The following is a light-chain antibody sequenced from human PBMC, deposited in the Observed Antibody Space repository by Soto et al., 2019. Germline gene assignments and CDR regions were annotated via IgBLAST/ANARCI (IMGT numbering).Light chain of an antibody. CDR1: SGHSDYA. CDR2: LNSDGSH. CDR3: QTWGAGMV. V-gene: IGLV4-69*01. Sequence: QLVLTQSPSASASRGASVKLTCTLSSGHSDYAIAWHQQQPEQGPRYLMKLNSDGSHSRGDGIPDRFSGSNSGAERYLTISSLQSGDEADYYCQTWGAGMVFGGGTKVTVL. J-gene: IGLJ3*02.